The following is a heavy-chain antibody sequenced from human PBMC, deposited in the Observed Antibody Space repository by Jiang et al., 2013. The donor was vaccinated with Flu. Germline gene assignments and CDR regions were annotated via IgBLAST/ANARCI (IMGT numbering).Heavy chain of an antibody. Sequence: KPTQTLTLTCTFSGFSLSTSGVGVGWIRQPPGKALEWLALIYWNDDKRYSPSLKSRLTITKDTSKNQVVLTMTNMDPVDTATYYCAHSRFWSGYRTQKYYFDYWGQGTLVTVSS. V-gene: IGHV2-5*01. D-gene: IGHD3-3*01. CDR3: AHSRFWSGYRTQKYYFDY. CDR1: GFSLSTSGVG. CDR2: IYWNDDK. J-gene: IGHJ4*02.